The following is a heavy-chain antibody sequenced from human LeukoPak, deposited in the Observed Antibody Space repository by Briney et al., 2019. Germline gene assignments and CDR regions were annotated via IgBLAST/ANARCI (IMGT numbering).Heavy chain of an antibody. V-gene: IGHV4-59*01. D-gene: IGHD3-3*01. CDR3: ARVHGATVFGVVMEKNNWSDP. Sequence: SETLSLTCTVSGGSLSSYYWSWIRQPPGKGLEWIGYIYYSGSTNYNPSLKSRVTISVDTSKNQFSLKLSSVTAADTAVYYCARVHGATVFGVVMEKNNWSDPWGQGTLVTVSS. J-gene: IGHJ5*02. CDR2: IYYSGST. CDR1: GGSLSSYY.